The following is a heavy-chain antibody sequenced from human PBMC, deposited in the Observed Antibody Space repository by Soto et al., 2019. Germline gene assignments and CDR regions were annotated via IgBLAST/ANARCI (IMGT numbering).Heavy chain of an antibody. D-gene: IGHD3-9*01. Sequence: GSVKVSFKASGYTFTSYAMHLVRQAPGQGLEWMGWINAGNGNTKYSQKFQGRVTITRDTSASTAYMELSSLRSEDTAVYYCARDSGAPILRYFDWLSHPHYWGQGTLVTVSS. V-gene: IGHV1-3*01. CDR1: GYTFTSYA. J-gene: IGHJ4*02. CDR2: INAGNGNT. CDR3: ARDSGAPILRYFDWLSHPHY.